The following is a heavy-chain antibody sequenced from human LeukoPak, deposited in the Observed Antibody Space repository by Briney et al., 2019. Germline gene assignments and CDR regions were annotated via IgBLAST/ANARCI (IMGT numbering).Heavy chain of an antibody. D-gene: IGHD5-18*01. V-gene: IGHV3-33*01. Sequence: PGGSLRLPCATAGFTFSTFGIHWVRQTPGKGLEWAAAIQSDGSKQYYGDSVKGRFTISRDSSKNTVYLQMNSLRDEDTAVYYCARDVDTSSHSSQLDPWGQGTLVTVSS. J-gene: IGHJ5*02. CDR3: ARDVDTSSHSSQLDP. CDR2: IQSDGSKQ. CDR1: GFTFSTFG.